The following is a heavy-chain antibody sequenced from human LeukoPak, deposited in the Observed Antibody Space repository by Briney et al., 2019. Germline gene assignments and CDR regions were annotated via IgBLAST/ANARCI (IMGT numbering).Heavy chain of an antibody. CDR1: GGSISSGGYS. CDR3: ARAVSGRFDY. J-gene: IGHJ4*02. Sequence: SETLSLTCAVSGGSISSGGYSWSWIRQPPGKGLEWTGYIYYSGSTNYNPSLKSRVTISVDTSKNQFSLKLSSVTAADTAIYYCARAVSGRFDYWGQGTLVTVSS. CDR2: IYYSGST. V-gene: IGHV4-30-4*07. D-gene: IGHD6-19*01.